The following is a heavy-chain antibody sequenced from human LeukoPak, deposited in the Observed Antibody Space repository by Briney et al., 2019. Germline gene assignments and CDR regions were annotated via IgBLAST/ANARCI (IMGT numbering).Heavy chain of an antibody. V-gene: IGHV3-48*03. CDR3: ARSRQHLFDF. Sequence: GGSLRLSCAASGFSFSSSERNWVRQAPGKGLEWVSYISSSGGTISYADSVKGRFTISRDNAKNSLYLQMYSLRAEDTAIYYCARSRQHLFDFWGQGTLVTVSS. CDR1: GFSFSSSE. CDR2: ISSSGGTI. J-gene: IGHJ4*02. D-gene: IGHD6-13*01.